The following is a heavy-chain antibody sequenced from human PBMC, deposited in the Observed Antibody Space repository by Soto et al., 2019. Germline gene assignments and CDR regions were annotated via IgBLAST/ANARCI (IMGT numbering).Heavy chain of an antibody. D-gene: IGHD6-19*01. Sequence: EVQLLESGGGLVQPGGSLRLSCAASGFTFSSYAMSWVRQAPGKGLEWVSAIRGSGGSTYYAESAKGRFTISRDNSRNTLYMQMNSLRAEDTAVYYCAKVGGTWETSVAGKENDFDYWGQGTLVTVSS. CDR2: IRGSGGST. CDR1: GFTFSSYA. CDR3: AKVGGTWETSVAGKENDFDY. J-gene: IGHJ4*02. V-gene: IGHV3-23*01.